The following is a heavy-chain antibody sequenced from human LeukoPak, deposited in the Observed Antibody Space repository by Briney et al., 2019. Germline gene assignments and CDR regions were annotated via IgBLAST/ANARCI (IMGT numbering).Heavy chain of an antibody. Sequence: SQTLSLTCAISGDSVSNSRAAWHWIRQSPSRGLEWLGRTYYRSKWNNDYAVSVRSRITINGDTSKNQFSLKLSSVTAADTAVYYCARTTITIFGVVGGYFDYWGQGTLVTVSS. V-gene: IGHV6-1*01. CDR1: GDSVSNSRAA. J-gene: IGHJ4*02. D-gene: IGHD3-3*01. CDR2: TYYRSKWNN. CDR3: ARTTITIFGVVGGYFDY.